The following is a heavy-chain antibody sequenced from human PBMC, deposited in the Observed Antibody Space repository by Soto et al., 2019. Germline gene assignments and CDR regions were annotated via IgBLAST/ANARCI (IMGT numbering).Heavy chain of an antibody. CDR1: DDSITSGAYY. CDR3: AGTFWFGDLLFDY. CDR2: IQYRGST. V-gene: IGHV4-39*01. Sequence: HLQLQESGPRLIKPSETLSLTCTVSDDSITSGAYYWGLIRQPPGKGLEWIGTIQYRGSTYYNPSLKSRVTMSLDTSKNQYSLRLTSVTAADTAVYFCAGTFWFGDLLFDYWGQGTLVTVSS. D-gene: IGHD3-10*01. J-gene: IGHJ4*02.